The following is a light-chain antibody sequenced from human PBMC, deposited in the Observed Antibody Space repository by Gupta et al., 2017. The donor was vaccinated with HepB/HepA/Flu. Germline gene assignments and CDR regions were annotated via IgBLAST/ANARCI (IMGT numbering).Light chain of an antibody. CDR1: QSVSSY. CDR2: DAS. CDR3: QQRSNWPPVT. V-gene: IGKV3-11*01. Sequence: LTQSPATLSLSPGERATLSCRASQSVSSYLSWDQQRPGQAPRLRIYDASNRATGIPDRFSGSGSGTDFTLTISSLEPEDVAVYYCQQRSNWPPVTFGHGTKVDIK. J-gene: IGKJ3*01.